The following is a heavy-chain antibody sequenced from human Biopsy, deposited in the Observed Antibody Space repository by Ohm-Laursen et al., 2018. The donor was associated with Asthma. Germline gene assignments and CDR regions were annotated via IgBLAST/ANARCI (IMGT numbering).Heavy chain of an antibody. Sequence: SDTLPLTCTVSGAPITSPNYWAWIRQAPGERLEWVAGVYHSGETFYNPSLRSRLSMSADTSRNQFSLRLNSVTAADTAVYYCARHWSGNGWLDVYNYFDPWGPGTLVTVSS. CDR1: GAPITSPNY. D-gene: IGHD5-24*01. J-gene: IGHJ5*02. V-gene: IGHV4-39*01. CDR2: VYHSGET. CDR3: ARHWSGNGWLDVYNYFDP.